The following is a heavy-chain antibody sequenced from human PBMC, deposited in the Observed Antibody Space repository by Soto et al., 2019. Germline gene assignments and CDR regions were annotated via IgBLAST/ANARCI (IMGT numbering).Heavy chain of an antibody. V-gene: IGHV3-7*04. J-gene: IGHJ2*01. CDR2: IKRDGSQN. CDR3: AGGPGWVFDF. Sequence: EVQLVESGGGLVQPGGSLRLSCAASGFTFNTYWMTWVRQAPRKGLEWVAIIKRDGSQNYYADSVKGRFSISRDNAKNSLYLQLSSLRVEDTAVYYCAGGPGWVFDFWGRGTLVTVSS. D-gene: IGHD6-19*01. CDR1: GFTFNTYW.